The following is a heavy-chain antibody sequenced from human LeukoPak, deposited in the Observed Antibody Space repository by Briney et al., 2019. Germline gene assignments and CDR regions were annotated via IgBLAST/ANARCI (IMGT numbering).Heavy chain of an antibody. CDR3: ARGRWLLLFDY. J-gene: IGHJ4*02. Sequence: GGSLRLSCAASGFTVRSTYMSWVRQAPGKGLEWVSIIYAGGSAYYADSVRGRLTISRDDSKNTLYLQMNSLRAEDTAVYYCARGRWLLLFDYWGQGTLVTVSS. CDR1: GFTVRSTY. CDR2: IYAGGSA. V-gene: IGHV3-66*01. D-gene: IGHD5-24*01.